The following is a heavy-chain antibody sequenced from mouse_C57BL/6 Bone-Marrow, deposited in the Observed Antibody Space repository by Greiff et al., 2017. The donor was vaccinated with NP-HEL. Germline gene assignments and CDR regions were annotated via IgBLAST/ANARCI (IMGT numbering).Heavy chain of an antibody. V-gene: IGHV7-3*01. Sequence: EVKLMESGGGLVQPGGSLSLSCAASGFTFTDYYMSWVRQPPGKALEWLGFLRNKANGYTTEYSASVKGRFTISRDNSQSILYLQMNALRAEDSATYYCAKTPLDYGGDWYFDVWGTGTTVTVSS. CDR2: LRNKANGYTT. D-gene: IGHD2-4*01. J-gene: IGHJ1*03. CDR3: AKTPLDYGGDWYFDV. CDR1: GFTFTDYY.